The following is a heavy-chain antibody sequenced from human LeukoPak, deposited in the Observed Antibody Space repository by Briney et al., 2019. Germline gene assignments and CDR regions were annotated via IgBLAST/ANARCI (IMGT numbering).Heavy chain of an antibody. J-gene: IGHJ4*02. CDR1: GFTVSSNY. CDR3: AREREDGYNYFDY. D-gene: IGHD5-24*01. Sequence: GGSLRLSCAASGFTVSSNYMSWVRQAPGKGLEWVSVIYSGGSTYYADSVKGRFTISRDNSKNTLYLQMNSLRAEDTAVYYCAREREDGYNYFDYWGQGTLVTVSS. CDR2: IYSGGST. V-gene: IGHV3-53*01.